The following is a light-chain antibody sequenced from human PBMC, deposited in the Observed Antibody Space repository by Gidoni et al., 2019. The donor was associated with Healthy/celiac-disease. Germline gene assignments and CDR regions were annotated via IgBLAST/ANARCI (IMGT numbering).Light chain of an antibody. CDR1: SGNSSYA. Sequence: QLVLTQSPSASASLGASVKLTCTLSSGNSSYAIAWHQQQPEKGPRYLMKLNSDGSHRQGDWIPDRFSGSSSGAERYLTISSLQSEDEADYYCQTWGTGIWVFGGGTKLTVL. J-gene: IGLJ3*02. V-gene: IGLV4-69*01. CDR3: QTWGTGIWV. CDR2: LNSDGSH.